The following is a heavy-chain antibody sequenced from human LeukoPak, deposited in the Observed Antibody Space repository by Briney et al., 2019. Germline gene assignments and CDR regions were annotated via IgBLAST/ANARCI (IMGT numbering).Heavy chain of an antibody. CDR3: ARQGNTTSLFDC. J-gene: IGHJ4*02. Sequence: PSETLSLTCTVSGASVSRNWWSWVRQPPGKGLEWIGEIHHSGGTNYNPSLKSRVTMSVDTSKNQFSLKLSSVTAADTAVYYCARQGNTTSLFDCWGQGTLVTVSS. V-gene: IGHV4-4*02. D-gene: IGHD1-14*01. CDR1: GASVSRNW. CDR2: IHHSGGT.